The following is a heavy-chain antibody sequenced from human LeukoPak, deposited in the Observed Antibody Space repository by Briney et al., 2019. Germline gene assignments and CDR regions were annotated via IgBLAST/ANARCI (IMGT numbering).Heavy chain of an antibody. CDR2: IRYDGTNK. CDR3: AKDRDYGDYPSAYYYYMDV. Sequence: GGSLRLSCAASGFTFSSYGIRWVRQAPGKGLEWVAFIRYDGTNKWYADSVKGRFTISRDNSKNTLYLQMNSLRVEDTAVYHCAKDRDYGDYPSAYYYYMDVWGKGTTVTVSS. V-gene: IGHV3-30*02. D-gene: IGHD4-17*01. J-gene: IGHJ6*03. CDR1: GFTFSSYG.